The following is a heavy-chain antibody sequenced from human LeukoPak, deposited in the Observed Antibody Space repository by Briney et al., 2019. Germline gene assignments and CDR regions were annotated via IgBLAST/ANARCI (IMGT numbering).Heavy chain of an antibody. CDR3: ATAQGSGWYLA. Sequence: SETLSLTCAVYGGSFSGYYWSWIRQPPGKGLEWIGEINHSGSTNYNPSLKSRVTISKNQFSLKLSSVTAADTAVYYCATAQGSGWYLAWGQGTLVTVSS. D-gene: IGHD6-19*01. CDR1: GGSFSGYY. CDR2: INHSGST. J-gene: IGHJ4*02. V-gene: IGHV4-34*01.